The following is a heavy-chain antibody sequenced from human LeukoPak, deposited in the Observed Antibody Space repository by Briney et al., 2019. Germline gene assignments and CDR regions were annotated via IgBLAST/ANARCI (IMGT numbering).Heavy chain of an antibody. V-gene: IGHV3-74*01. J-gene: IGHJ6*02. D-gene: IGHD3-16*01. Sequence: PGGSLRLSCAASGFTFSSYWMHWVRQAPGKGLVWVSRINSDGSSTSYADSVKGRFTISRDNAKNTLYLQMNSLRAEDTAVYYCAREYYDYVWGSYPYGMDVWGQGTTVTVSS. CDR2: INSDGSST. CDR3: AREYYDYVWGSYPYGMDV. CDR1: GFTFSSYW.